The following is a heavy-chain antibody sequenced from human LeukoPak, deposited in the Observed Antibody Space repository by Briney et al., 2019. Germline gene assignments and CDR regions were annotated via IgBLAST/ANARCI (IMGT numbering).Heavy chain of an antibody. D-gene: IGHD1-20*01. Sequence: GGSLRLSCAASGFTFSTYAVNWVRQAPGKGLEWVSTISGSGDSTYYADSVKGRFTISRDNSKDTLYLQMSSVRVDDTAVYYCARESGITGTNDAFDIWGQGTMVTVSS. CDR2: ISGSGDST. CDR1: GFTFSTYA. J-gene: IGHJ3*02. V-gene: IGHV3-23*01. CDR3: ARESGITGTNDAFDI.